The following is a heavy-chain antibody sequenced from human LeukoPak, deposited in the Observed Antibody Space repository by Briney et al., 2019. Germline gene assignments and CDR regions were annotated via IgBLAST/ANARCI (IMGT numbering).Heavy chain of an antibody. CDR2: ISGSGTTI. CDR1: GFTFSDYY. V-gene: IGHV3-11*04. J-gene: IGHJ6*02. CDR3: AKGASYYYYGMDV. Sequence: GGSLRLSCAASGFTFSDYYMSWIRQAPGKGLEWVSYISGSGTTIHYADSVKGRFTISRDNSKNTLYLQMNSLRAEDTAVYYCAKGASYYYYGMDVWGQGTTVTVSS.